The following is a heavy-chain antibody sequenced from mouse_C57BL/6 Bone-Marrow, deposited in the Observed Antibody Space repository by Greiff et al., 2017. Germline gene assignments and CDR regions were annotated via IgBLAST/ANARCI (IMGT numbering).Heavy chain of an antibody. CDR1: GFNIKDYY. V-gene: IGHV14-2*01. Sequence: VQLKESGAELVKPGASVKLSCTASGFNIKDYYMHWVKQRTEQGLAWIGRLDPEDGETKYAPKFQGKATITADTSSNTAYLQLSILTSEDTSVYYWALSIDYYGSSPFDYWGQGTTLTVSS. CDR2: LDPEDGET. CDR3: ALSIDYYGSSPFDY. J-gene: IGHJ2*01. D-gene: IGHD1-1*01.